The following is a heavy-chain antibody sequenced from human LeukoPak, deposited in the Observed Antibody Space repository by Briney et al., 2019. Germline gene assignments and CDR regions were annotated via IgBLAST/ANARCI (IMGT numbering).Heavy chain of an antibody. D-gene: IGHD5-24*01. CDR2: IYYSGST. CDR1: GYSISSGYY. V-gene: IGHV4-38-2*02. Sequence: SETLSLTCTVSGYSISSGYYWGWIRQPPGKGLEWIGSIYYSGSTYYNPSLKSRVTISVDTSKNQFSLKLSSVTAADTAVYYCARDPWLVFYFDYWGQGTLVTVSS. J-gene: IGHJ4*02. CDR3: ARDPWLVFYFDY.